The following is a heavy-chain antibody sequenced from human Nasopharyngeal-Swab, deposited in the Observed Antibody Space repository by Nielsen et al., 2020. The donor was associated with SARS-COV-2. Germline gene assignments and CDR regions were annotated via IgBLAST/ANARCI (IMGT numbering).Heavy chain of an antibody. Sequence: SETLSLTCTVSGDPISIGGYYWSWIRQNPGKGLDWIGYIFHSGTTYYNPSLHIRVIISVDTSKNQFSLTLNSVTAEDTAIYHCARVTSNSFDSWGQGTLVSVSS. V-gene: IGHV4-31*03. J-gene: IGHJ5*01. CDR3: ARVTSNSFDS. CDR2: IFHSGTT. D-gene: IGHD4-23*01. CDR1: GDPISIGGYY.